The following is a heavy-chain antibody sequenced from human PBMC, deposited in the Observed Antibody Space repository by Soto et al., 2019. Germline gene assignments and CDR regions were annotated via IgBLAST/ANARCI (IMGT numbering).Heavy chain of an antibody. V-gene: IGHV1-46*01. CDR1: GYTFTSQY. CDR3: AGDQVAGTFYFDY. Sequence: QVQLVQSGAEVRKPGASVKVSCKASGYTFTSQYMHWVRQAPGQGLEWMGEINPSSGTTNFSQKFKGRVTLTRDTSKSPVYMELSSLRSDDTAVYYCAGDQVAGTFYFDYWGQGTLVTVSS. D-gene: IGHD2-15*01. CDR2: INPSSGTT. J-gene: IGHJ4*02.